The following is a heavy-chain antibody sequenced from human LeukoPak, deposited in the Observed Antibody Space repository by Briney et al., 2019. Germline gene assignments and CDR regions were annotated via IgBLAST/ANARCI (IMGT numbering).Heavy chain of an antibody. CDR1: GFTFDDYA. CDR3: AKDQPERGYSYGEIDY. V-gene: IGHV3-43*02. D-gene: IGHD5-18*01. Sequence: GGSLRLSCAASGFTFDDYAMHWVRQAPGKGLEWVSLISGDGGSTYHADSVKGRFTISRDNSKNSLYLQMNSLRTEDTALYYCAKDQPERGYSYGEIDYWGQGTLVTVSS. J-gene: IGHJ4*02. CDR2: ISGDGGST.